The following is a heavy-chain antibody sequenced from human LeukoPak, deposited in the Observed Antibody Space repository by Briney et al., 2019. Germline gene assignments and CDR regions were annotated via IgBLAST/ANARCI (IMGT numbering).Heavy chain of an antibody. V-gene: IGHV4-39*01. CDR3: ARHVGAGSYFDY. Sequence: ASETLSLTCSVSGGSISSSTYYWGWVRQPPGKGLDWIGSIYYSGSTYYNPSLRSRVSLSVDTSKNQFSLKLSSVTAADTAVYYCARHVGAGSYFDYWGQGTLVTVSS. D-gene: IGHD1-26*01. J-gene: IGHJ4*02. CDR1: GGSISSSTYY. CDR2: IYYSGST.